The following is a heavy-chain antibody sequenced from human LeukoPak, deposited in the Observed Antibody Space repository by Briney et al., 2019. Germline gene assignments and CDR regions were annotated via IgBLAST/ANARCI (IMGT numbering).Heavy chain of an antibody. CDR3: ARVVTPIYCSTPSCYWKGWFDP. D-gene: IGHD2-2*01. Sequence: SVKVSCKASGGTFSRYAMSWVRQAPGQGLEWMGGIIPIFGTASFAQKFQGRVTITADESTGTAYMELSSLRSEDTAVYYCARVVTPIYCSTPSCYWKGWFDPWGQGTLVTVSS. J-gene: IGHJ5*02. CDR1: GGTFSRYA. CDR2: IIPIFGTA. V-gene: IGHV1-69*13.